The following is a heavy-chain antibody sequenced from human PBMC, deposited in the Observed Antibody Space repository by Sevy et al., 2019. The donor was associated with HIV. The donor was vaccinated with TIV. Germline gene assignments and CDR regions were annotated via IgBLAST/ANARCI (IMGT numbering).Heavy chain of an antibody. D-gene: IGHD1-1*01. Sequence: GGSLRLSCAASGFTFSSYSMNWVRQAPGKGLEWVSSISSSSSYIYYADSVKGRFIISRDNAKNSLYLQMNSLRAEDTAVYYCARDPVQLERRSNWFDPWGQGTLVTVSS. CDR3: ARDPVQLERRSNWFDP. CDR1: GFTFSSYS. J-gene: IGHJ5*02. CDR2: ISSSSSYI. V-gene: IGHV3-21*01.